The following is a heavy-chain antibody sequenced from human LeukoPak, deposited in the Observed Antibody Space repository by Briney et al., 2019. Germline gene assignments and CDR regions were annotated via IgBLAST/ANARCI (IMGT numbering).Heavy chain of an antibody. CDR3: ARPPGWLLWFGQLLSFDY. Sequence: PSETLSLTCTVSGGSISSSSYYSGWIRQPPGKGLEWIGSIYYSGSTYYNPSLKSRVTISVDTSKNQFSLKLSSVTATDTSVYYCARPPGWLLWFGQLLSFDYWGQGTLVTVSS. J-gene: IGHJ4*02. CDR2: IYYSGST. V-gene: IGHV4-39*01. CDR1: GGSISSSSYY. D-gene: IGHD3-10*01.